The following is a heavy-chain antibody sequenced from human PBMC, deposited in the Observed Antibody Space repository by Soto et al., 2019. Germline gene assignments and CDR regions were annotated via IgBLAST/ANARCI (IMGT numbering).Heavy chain of an antibody. CDR1: GFTFSSYA. CDR2: ISGSGNTS. Sequence: EVQLLESGGGLVQPGGSLRLSCAASGFTFSSYAMTWVRQPPGKGLEWVSAISGSGNTSYYADSVKGRFTISRDSSKKMLYLQMNSLRPEDTAVYYCAKDRGRTWYEDYWGQGTLVTVSS. V-gene: IGHV3-23*01. J-gene: IGHJ4*02. CDR3: AKDRGRTWYEDY. D-gene: IGHD6-13*01.